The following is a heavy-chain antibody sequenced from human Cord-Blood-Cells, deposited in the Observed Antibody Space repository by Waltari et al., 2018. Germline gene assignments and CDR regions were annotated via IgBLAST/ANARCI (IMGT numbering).Heavy chain of an antibody. V-gene: IGHV1-3*01. CDR2: INAGNGNT. J-gene: IGHJ1*01. Sequence: QVQLVQSGAEVKKPGASVKVSCKASGYTFTSYAMHRVRQAPGQRLEWMGWINAGNGNTKYSQKFQGRVTITRDTSASTAYMELSSLRSEDTAVYYCARAKSGSYFYFQHWGQGTLVTVSS. D-gene: IGHD1-26*01. CDR3: ARAKSGSYFYFQH. CDR1: GYTFTSYA.